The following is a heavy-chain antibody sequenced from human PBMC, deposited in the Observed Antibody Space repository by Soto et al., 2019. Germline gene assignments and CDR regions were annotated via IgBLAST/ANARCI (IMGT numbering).Heavy chain of an antibody. V-gene: IGHV1-18*01. J-gene: IGHJ6*02. CDR1: GYTFSSYG. D-gene: IGHD6-13*01. Sequence: QVQLVQSGAEVKKPGASVKVSCKSSGYTFSSYGISWIRQAPRQGLEWMGWISTYNGNTNYAQKFQARVTMTTDTSTSTAYMELRSLRSDDTAVYYCARGVQREQHLASYYYGMDVWGQGTTVTVSS. CDR2: ISTYNGNT. CDR3: ARGVQREQHLASYYYGMDV.